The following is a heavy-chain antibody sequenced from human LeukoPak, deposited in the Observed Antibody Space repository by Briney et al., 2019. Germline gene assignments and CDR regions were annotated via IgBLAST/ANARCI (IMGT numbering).Heavy chain of an antibody. CDR3: ARSPSYSDFWSSSLGYFDY. D-gene: IGHD3-3*01. J-gene: IGHJ4*02. CDR2: ISDSSTTI. Sequence: GGSLRLSCAASGFTFSSYNMNWVRQAPGKGLEWVSYISDSSTTIYYADSVKGRFTISRDNAKNSLYLQMNSLRVEDTAVYYCARSPSYSDFWSSSLGYFDYWGQGTLVTVSS. CDR1: GFTFSSYN. V-gene: IGHV3-48*01.